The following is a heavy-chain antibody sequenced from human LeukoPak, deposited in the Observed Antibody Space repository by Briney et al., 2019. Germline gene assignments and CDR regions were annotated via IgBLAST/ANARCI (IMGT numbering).Heavy chain of an antibody. CDR1: GGSISSSNW. V-gene: IGHV4-4*02. J-gene: IGHJ4*02. D-gene: IGHD2-15*01. Sequence: SETLSLTFAVSGGSISSSNWWSWVRQPPGKGLEGIGEIYHSGSTNYNPSLKSRVTISVDKSKNQFSLKLSSVTAADTAVYYCASLSGGAAVSAFEYWGQGTLVIVSS. CDR3: ASLSGGAAVSAFEY. CDR2: IYHSGST.